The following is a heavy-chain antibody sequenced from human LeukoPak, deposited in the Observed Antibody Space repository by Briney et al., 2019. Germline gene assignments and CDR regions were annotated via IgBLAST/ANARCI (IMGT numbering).Heavy chain of an antibody. CDR2: ISYDGSNK. V-gene: IGHV3-33*05. J-gene: IGHJ5*02. D-gene: IGHD2-15*01. CDR3: ARGADGVSSNSRGWFDP. Sequence: GGSLRLSCAASGFTFSSYGMYWVRQAPGKGLEWVAVISYDGSNKYYADSVKGRFTISRDNARNSLYLQMNTLRAEDTAVYSCARGADGVSSNSRGWFDPWGQGTLVTVSS. CDR1: GFTFSSYG.